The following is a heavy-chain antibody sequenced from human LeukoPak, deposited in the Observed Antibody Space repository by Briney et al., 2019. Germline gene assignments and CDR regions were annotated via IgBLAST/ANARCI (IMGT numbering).Heavy chain of an antibody. Sequence: GRSLRLSCAASGFTFSSYGMHWVRQAPGKGLEWVAVIWYDGSNKYYADSVKGRFTISRDNSKNTLYLQMNSLRAEDTAVYYCARDRYYDSSALGGMDVWGQGTTVTVSS. V-gene: IGHV3-33*01. CDR3: ARDRYYDSSALGGMDV. CDR1: GFTFSSYG. CDR2: IWYDGSNK. D-gene: IGHD3-22*01. J-gene: IGHJ6*02.